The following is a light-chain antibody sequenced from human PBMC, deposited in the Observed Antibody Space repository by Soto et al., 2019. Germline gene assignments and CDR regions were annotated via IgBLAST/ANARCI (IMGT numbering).Light chain of an antibody. CDR2: RSD. J-gene: IGLJ2*01. V-gene: IGLV1-47*01. CDR3: AAWDDSLSGVV. Sequence: QSVLTQPPSASETPGQRVTISCSGSSSNIGSNYVYWYQQLPETAPKLLIYRSDQRPSGVPDRFSGSKSGTSASLAISGLRSEDEADYYCAAWDDSLSGVVFGGGTKVTVL. CDR1: SSNIGSNY.